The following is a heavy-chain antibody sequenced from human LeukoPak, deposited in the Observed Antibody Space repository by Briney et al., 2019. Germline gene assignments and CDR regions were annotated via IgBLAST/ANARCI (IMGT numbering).Heavy chain of an antibody. D-gene: IGHD1-7*01. Sequence: SETLSLTCAVYGGSFSGYYWSWIRQPPGKGLEWIGEINHSGSTNYNPSLKSRVTISVDTSKNQFSLKLSSVTAADTAVYYCARGNTYNWNYVGAFDIWGQGTVVTVSS. CDR3: ARGNTYNWNYVGAFDI. CDR2: INHSGST. V-gene: IGHV4-34*01. J-gene: IGHJ3*02. CDR1: GGSFSGYY.